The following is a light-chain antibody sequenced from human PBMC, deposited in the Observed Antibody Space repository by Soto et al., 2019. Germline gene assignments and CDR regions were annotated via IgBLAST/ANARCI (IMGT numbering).Light chain of an antibody. CDR2: EVS. CDR3: SSYAGSGYYV. Sequence: QSALTQPPSASGSPGQSVTISCTGTSSDVGGYNYVSWYQQHPGKAPKLMIYEVSKRPSGVPDRFSGSKSGNTASLTVSGLQVEDEADYYCSSYAGSGYYVFGPGTKLTVL. J-gene: IGLJ1*01. CDR1: SSDVGGYNY. V-gene: IGLV2-8*01.